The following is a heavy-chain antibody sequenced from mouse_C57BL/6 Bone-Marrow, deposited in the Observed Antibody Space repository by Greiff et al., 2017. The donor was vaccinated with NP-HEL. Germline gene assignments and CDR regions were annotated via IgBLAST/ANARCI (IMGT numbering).Heavy chain of an antibody. J-gene: IGHJ3*01. CDR3: ARNYYYGSSYGCAY. CDR1: GFSLTSYG. D-gene: IGHD1-1*01. V-gene: IGHV2-2*01. Sequence: VMLVESGPGLVQPSQSLSITCTVSGFSLTSYGVHWVRQSPGKGLAWLGVIWSGGSTDYNAAFISRLSISKDNSKSQVFFKMNSLQADDTAIYYCARNYYYGSSYGCAYWGQGTLVTVSA. CDR2: IWSGGST.